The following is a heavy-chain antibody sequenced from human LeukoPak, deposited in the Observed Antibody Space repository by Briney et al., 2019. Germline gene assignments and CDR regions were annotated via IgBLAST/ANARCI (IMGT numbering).Heavy chain of an antibody. Sequence: SETLSLTCTVSGGSISSSSYYWGWIRQPPGKGLEWIGSIYYSGSTYYNPSLKSRVTISVDTSKNQFSLKLSSVTAADTAVYYCARRWFGELYAFDIWGQGTMVTVSS. CDR1: GGSISSSSYY. V-gene: IGHV4-39*07. D-gene: IGHD3-10*01. J-gene: IGHJ3*02. CDR3: ARRWFGELYAFDI. CDR2: IYYSGST.